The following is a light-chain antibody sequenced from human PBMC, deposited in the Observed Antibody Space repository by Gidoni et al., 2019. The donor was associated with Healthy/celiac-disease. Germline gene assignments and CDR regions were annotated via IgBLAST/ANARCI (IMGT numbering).Light chain of an antibody. CDR3: QQYNSYSWT. Sequence: DIQMTQSPSTLSASVGDRVTITCLASQSISSWLAWYQQQPGKAPKLLIYKASSLESGVPSRFSGSGSGTEFTLTISSLQPDDFATYYCQQYNSYSWTFGQGTKVEIK. CDR2: KAS. V-gene: IGKV1-5*03. CDR1: QSISSW. J-gene: IGKJ1*01.